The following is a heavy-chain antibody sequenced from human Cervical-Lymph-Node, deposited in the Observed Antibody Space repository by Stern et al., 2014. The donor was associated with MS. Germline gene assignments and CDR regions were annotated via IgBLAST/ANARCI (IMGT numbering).Heavy chain of an antibody. V-gene: IGHV4-61*02. J-gene: IGHJ4*02. CDR3: ARGNTAMAYYFDY. Sequence: VQLVESGPGLVKPSQTLSLTCTVSGGSISSGSYYWSWIRQPAGKGLEWIGRIYTSGSTNYNPSLKSRVTISVDTSKNQFSLKLSSVTAADTAVYYCARGNTAMAYYFDYWGQGTLVTVSS. CDR2: IYTSGST. CDR1: GGSISSGSYY. D-gene: IGHD5-18*01.